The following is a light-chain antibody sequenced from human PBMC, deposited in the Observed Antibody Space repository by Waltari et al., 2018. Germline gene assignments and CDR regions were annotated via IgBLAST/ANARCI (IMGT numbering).Light chain of an antibody. V-gene: IGKV3-15*01. CDR2: AAS. J-gene: IGKJ2*01. Sequence: EIVMTQSPATLSVSPGERVTLSCRASQSVSSNLAWYQQKPGQAPRVLIYAASTSATGSPARFSGSGSGTEFTLTISSLQSEDFAVYYCQQYNNWPPMYTFGQGTKLEIK. CDR1: QSVSSN. CDR3: QQYNNWPPMYT.